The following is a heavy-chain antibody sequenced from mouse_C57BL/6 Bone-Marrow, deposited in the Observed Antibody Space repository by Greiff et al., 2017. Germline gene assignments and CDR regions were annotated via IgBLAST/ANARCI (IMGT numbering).Heavy chain of an antibody. CDR2: IDPENGDT. CDR3: TTVVAHFDY. CDR1: GFNIKDDY. J-gene: IGHJ2*01. D-gene: IGHD1-1*01. V-gene: IGHV14-4*01. Sequence: DVHLHTSRAELVRPGASVKLSCTASGFNIKDDYMHWVKQRPEQGLEWIGWIDPENGDTEYASKFQGKATITADTSSNTAYLQLSSLTSEDTAVYYCTTVVAHFDYWGQGTTLTVSS.